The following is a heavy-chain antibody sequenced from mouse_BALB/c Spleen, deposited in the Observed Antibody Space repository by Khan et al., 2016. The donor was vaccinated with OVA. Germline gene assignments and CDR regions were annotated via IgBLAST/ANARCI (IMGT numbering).Heavy chain of an antibody. CDR2: VSTGGSYT. CDR1: GFTFSTYG. Sequence: EVELVESGGDLVKPGGSLKLSCAASGFTFSTYGMSWVRQAPDKRLEWVATVSTGGSYTYYPDSVKGRFTISRDNAKNTLYLQMSGLRSEDIAMFYCTRLAYYYDSEGFAYWGQGTLVTVSA. V-gene: IGHV5-6*01. D-gene: IGHD1-1*01. J-gene: IGHJ3*01. CDR3: TRLAYYYDSEGFAY.